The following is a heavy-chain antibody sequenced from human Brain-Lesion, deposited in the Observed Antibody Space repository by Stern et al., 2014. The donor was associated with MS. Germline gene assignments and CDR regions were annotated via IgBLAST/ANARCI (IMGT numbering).Heavy chain of an antibody. J-gene: IGHJ4*02. V-gene: IGHV4-31*03. CDR3: ARGSREVLLPRFYFDY. CDR1: GGSISSGNYY. CDR2: IYHRGST. D-gene: IGHD3-3*01. Sequence: QVQLVESGPGLVKPSQTLSLTCTVSGGSISSGNYYWSWIRPHPGKGLEWIGSIYHRGSTYYNPPLKSRVTTSIDTSKNQFSLKLSSVTAADTAVYYCARGSREVLLPRFYFDYWGQGTLVTVSS.